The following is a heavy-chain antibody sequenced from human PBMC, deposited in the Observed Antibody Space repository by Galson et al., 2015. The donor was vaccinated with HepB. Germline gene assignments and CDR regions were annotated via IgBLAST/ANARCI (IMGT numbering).Heavy chain of an antibody. CDR1: GYSFISYS. J-gene: IGHJ4*02. D-gene: IGHD2-15*01. CDR2: IDPIDSYI. CDR3: ARGSATWDV. V-gene: IGHV5-10-1*01. Sequence: QSGAEVKKPGESLRISCKASGYSFISYSINWVRQMPGKGLEWMGRIDPIDSYINYSPSFEGLITISVDKSVTTAYLQWSGLKASDTAMYYCARGSATWDVWGQGSLVTVSS.